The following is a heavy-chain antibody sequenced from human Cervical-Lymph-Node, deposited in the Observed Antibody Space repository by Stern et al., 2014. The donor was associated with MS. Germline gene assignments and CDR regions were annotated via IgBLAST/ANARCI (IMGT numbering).Heavy chain of an antibody. CDR3: ARVRIVGASDAFDL. CDR1: GYSFTNYW. J-gene: IGHJ3*01. Sequence: VQLEESGAEVKKPGESLKVSCKASGYSFTNYWIGWVRQMPRKGLEWMGIIYPGDSDTKYSPSFQGQVTISADKSISTAYLQWSSLEASDTAIYFCARVRIVGASDAFDLWGQGTMVTVSS. CDR2: IYPGDSDT. D-gene: IGHD1-26*01. V-gene: IGHV5-51*01.